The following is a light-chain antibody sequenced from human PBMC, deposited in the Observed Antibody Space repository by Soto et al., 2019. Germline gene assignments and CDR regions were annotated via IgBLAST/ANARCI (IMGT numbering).Light chain of an antibody. CDR2: DAS. Sequence: DIPMTQSPSTLSASVGDRVTITCRASQSISTWLAWYQQKPGNAPKLLIFDASNLESGVPSRFSGSGSGTEFTLTIDRLQPDDFATYYCQPYNSDSRTFGQGTELDIK. V-gene: IGKV1-5*01. J-gene: IGKJ1*01. CDR3: QPYNSDSRT. CDR1: QSISTW.